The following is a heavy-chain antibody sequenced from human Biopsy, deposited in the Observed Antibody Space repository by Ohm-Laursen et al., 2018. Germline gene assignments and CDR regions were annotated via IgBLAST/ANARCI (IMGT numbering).Heavy chain of an antibody. CDR1: GIPFSSSG. D-gene: IGHD3-3*01. V-gene: IGHV3-33*05. Sequence: SLRLSRAATGIPFSSSGMHWVRQAPGKGLEWLSFVQYDGRTTYYADSVKGRFTISRDNSGNTLYLQMNSLRAEDTAVYYCAREWLLNQQDYYGMDVWGQGTTVTVSS. CDR2: VQYDGRTT. CDR3: AREWLLNQQDYYGMDV. J-gene: IGHJ6*02.